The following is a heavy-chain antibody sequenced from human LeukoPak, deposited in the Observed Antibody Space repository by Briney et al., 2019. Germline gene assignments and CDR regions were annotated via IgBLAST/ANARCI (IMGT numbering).Heavy chain of an antibody. CDR2: ISAYNGNT. J-gene: IGHJ6*03. D-gene: IGHD2-2*01. Sequence: ASVKVSCKASGYTFTSYGIGWVRQAPGQGLEWMGWISAYNGNTNYAQKLQGRVTMTTDTSTSTAYMELRSLRSDDTAVYYCARDQLSYCSSTSCYGGSYYYYMDVWGKGTTVTVSS. V-gene: IGHV1-18*01. CDR3: ARDQLSYCSSTSCYGGSYYYYMDV. CDR1: GYTFTSYG.